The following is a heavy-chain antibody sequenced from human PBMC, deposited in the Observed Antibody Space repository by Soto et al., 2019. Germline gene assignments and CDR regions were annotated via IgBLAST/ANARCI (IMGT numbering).Heavy chain of an antibody. Sequence: AASVKVSCKASGGTFSSYAISWVRQAPGQGLEWMGGIIPIFGTANYAQKFQGRVMITADESTSTAYMELSSLRSEDTAVYYCARGPPSGYCSSTSCQQFDPWGQGTLVTVSS. CDR3: ARGPPSGYCSSTSCQQFDP. J-gene: IGHJ5*02. V-gene: IGHV1-69*13. CDR1: GGTFSSYA. CDR2: IIPIFGTA. D-gene: IGHD2-2*01.